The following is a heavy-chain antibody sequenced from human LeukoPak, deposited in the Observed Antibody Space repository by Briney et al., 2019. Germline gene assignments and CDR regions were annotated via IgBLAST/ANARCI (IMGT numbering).Heavy chain of an antibody. CDR2: IKQDGSEK. CDR3: ARDRGANY. Sequence: GGSLRLSCAASGLTLSSYWMSWVRQAPGKGLEWVANIKQDGSEKNYVDSVKGRFTISRDNAKNTLYLQVNSLRAEDTAVYYCARDRGANYWGQGTLVTVSS. V-gene: IGHV3-7*05. J-gene: IGHJ4*02. CDR1: GLTLSSYW.